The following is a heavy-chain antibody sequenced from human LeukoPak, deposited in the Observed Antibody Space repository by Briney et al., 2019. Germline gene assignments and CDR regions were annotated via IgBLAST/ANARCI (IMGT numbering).Heavy chain of an antibody. J-gene: IGHJ4*02. CDR2: IKQDGSEY. CDR1: GFTFSSYW. D-gene: IGHD3-16*01. Sequence: GGSLRLSCVASGFTFSSYWMSWVRQAPGKGLEWVANIKQDGSEYSYVDSVKGRFTISRDSAKNSLYLQMNSLRAEDTAVYYCARDGGGFDYWGQGTLVTVSS. V-gene: IGHV3-7*01. CDR3: ARDGGGFDY.